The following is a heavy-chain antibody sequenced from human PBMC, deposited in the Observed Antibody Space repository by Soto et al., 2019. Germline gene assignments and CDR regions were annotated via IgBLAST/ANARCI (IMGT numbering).Heavy chain of an antibody. CDR3: ATDRANYGAFDI. CDR2: FDPEDGET. D-gene: IGHD1-7*01. Sequence: ASVKVSCKVSGYTLTELSMYWVRQAPGNGLEWMGGFDPEDGETIYAQKFQGRVTMTEDTSTDTAYMELSSLRSEDTAVYYCATDRANYGAFDIWGQGTMVTVSS. J-gene: IGHJ3*02. CDR1: GYTLTELS. V-gene: IGHV1-24*01.